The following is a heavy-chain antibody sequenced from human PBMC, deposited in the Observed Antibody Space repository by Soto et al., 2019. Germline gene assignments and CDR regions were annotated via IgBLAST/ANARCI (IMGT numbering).Heavy chain of an antibody. CDR1: GFSSSNYG. CDR3: ARSTSSTLSYYYGMDV. Sequence: QVQLVESGGGVVQPGRSQRLSCAASGFSSSNYGMHWVRQAPGKGLEWVTVISFDGGNQYYADSVKGRFTVSRDNSENTLSLQMNSLRGDDTAVYYCARSTSSTLSYYYGMDVWGQGTTVTVSS. D-gene: IGHD6-6*01. J-gene: IGHJ6*02. V-gene: IGHV3-30*03. CDR2: ISFDGGNQ.